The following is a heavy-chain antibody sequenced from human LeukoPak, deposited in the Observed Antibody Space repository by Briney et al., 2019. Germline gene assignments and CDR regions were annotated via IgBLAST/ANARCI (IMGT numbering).Heavy chain of an antibody. Sequence: GGSLRLSCAASGFTFSRYGMHWVRQAPGKGLEWVAIISYDGSNKNYADSVKGRFTISRDNSKNTLYLQMNSLRADDTAVYYCARDEGAWGAAYYFDYWGQGTLVTVSS. CDR1: GFTFSRYG. J-gene: IGHJ4*02. V-gene: IGHV3-30-3*01. CDR3: ARDEGAWGAAYYFDY. CDR2: ISYDGSNK. D-gene: IGHD1-26*01.